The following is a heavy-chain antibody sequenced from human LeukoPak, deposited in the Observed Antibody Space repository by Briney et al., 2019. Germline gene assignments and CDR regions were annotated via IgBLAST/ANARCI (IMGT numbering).Heavy chain of an antibody. V-gene: IGHV3-49*03. CDR2: FRSKSYGGPT. J-gene: IGHJ4*02. CDR3: TIANSHSMGFMVREYYFDY. Sequence: GGSLRLSGTASGFTFGVYAMSWFRQAPGKGLEGVGFFRSKSYGGPTVFARSVKGRFTISRDDSKSVAYLPIDSLKTQDTALYYCTIANSHSMGFMVREYYFDYWGQGTLVTVYS. D-gene: IGHD3-10*01. CDR1: GFTFGVYA.